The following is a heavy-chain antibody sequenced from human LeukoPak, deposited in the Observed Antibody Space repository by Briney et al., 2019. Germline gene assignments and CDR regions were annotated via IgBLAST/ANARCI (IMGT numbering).Heavy chain of an antibody. V-gene: IGHV1-24*01. J-gene: IGHJ5*02. CDR3: VTRIAAAGNPPNWFDP. CDR1: GYTLTELS. D-gene: IGHD6-13*01. Sequence: ASVKVSCKVSGYTLTELSMHWVRQAPGKGLEWGGGFDPEDGETIYAQKFQGRVTMTEDTSTDTAYMELSSLRSEDTAVYYCVTRIAAAGNPPNWFDPWGQGTLVTVSS. CDR2: FDPEDGET.